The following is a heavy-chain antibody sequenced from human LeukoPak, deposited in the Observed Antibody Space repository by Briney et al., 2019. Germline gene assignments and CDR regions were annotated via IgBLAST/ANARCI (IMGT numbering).Heavy chain of an antibody. Sequence: PGGSLRLSCAASGFTFSTYSMSWVRQAPGKGLEWVSGISGSGGNTYYADSVKGRFTISRDNSKNTLYLQMDSLRAEDTAVYYCARGDWMDYFDYWGKGTTVTVSS. CDR2: ISGSGGNT. J-gene: IGHJ4*03. CDR1: GFTFSTYS. D-gene: IGHD3-16*01. V-gene: IGHV3-23*01. CDR3: ARGDWMDYFDY.